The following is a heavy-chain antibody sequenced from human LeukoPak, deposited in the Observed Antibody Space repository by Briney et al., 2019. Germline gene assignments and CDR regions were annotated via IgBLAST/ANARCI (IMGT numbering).Heavy chain of an antibody. CDR1: GVTFNSYA. CDR2: ISSSGGTR. J-gene: IGHJ4*02. Sequence: GRSLRLSCAASGVTFNSYAIGWVRQAPGKGLEWVSFISSSGGTRDYTESVKGRFPISRDNAKNSLSRQMNSLRAEDTGIYYCARSRVVRTVAYFDLWGQGTLVTVSS. V-gene: IGHV3-48*03. CDR3: ARSRVVRTVAYFDL. D-gene: IGHD2-15*01.